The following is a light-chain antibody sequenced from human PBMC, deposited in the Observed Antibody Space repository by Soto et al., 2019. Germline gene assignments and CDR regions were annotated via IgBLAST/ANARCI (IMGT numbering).Light chain of an antibody. V-gene: IGLV1-40*01. CDR2: GNS. CDR1: SSNIGAGYD. CDR3: QSYDSSLSGWV. J-gene: IGLJ3*02. Sequence: QPVLTQPPSVSGAPGQRVTISCTGSSSNIGAGYDVHWYQQLPGTAPKLHIYGNSNRPSGVPDRFSGSKSGTSASLAITGLRAEDEADYYCQSYDSSLSGWVFGGGTKLTVL.